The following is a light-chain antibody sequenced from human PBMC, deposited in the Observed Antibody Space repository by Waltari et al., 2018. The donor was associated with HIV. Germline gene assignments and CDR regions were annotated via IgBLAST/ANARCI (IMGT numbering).Light chain of an antibody. CDR2: GAS. V-gene: IGKV3-20*01. J-gene: IGKJ4*01. Sequence: EIVLTQSPGTLSLSPGERATLSCRASQSVSSTYLAWYQQIRGQAPRLLIYGASSRATGIPDRFSGSGSGTDFTLNISSLEPEDLAVYSCQQHSSWPLTFGGGTKVEIK. CDR3: QQHSSWPLT. CDR1: QSVSSTY.